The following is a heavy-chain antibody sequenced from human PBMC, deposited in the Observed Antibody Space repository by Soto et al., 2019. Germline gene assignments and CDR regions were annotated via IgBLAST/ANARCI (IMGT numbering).Heavy chain of an antibody. J-gene: IGHJ6*02. Sequence: GGSLRLSCAASGFTFDDYTMHWVRQAPGKGLEWVSLISWDGGSTYYADSVKGRFTISRDNSKNSLYLQMNSLRTEDIALYYCAKESGSSWQVMDYYYYYGMDVWGQGTTVTVSS. CDR1: GFTFDDYT. V-gene: IGHV3-43*01. CDR2: ISWDGGST. D-gene: IGHD6-13*01. CDR3: AKESGSSWQVMDYYYYYGMDV.